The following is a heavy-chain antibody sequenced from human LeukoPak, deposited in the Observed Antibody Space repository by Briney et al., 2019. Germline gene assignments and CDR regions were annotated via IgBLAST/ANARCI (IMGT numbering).Heavy chain of an antibody. J-gene: IGHJ4*02. D-gene: IGHD3-16*01. CDR1: GGSISSGSYY. CDR3: ARKDSAGDDY. Sequence: SETLSLTCTVSGGSISSGSYYWSWIRQPAGKGLEWIGRIYTSGSTNYNPSLKSRVTISVDTSKNQFSLKLSSVTAADTAVYYCARKDSAGDDYWGQGTLVTVSS. V-gene: IGHV4-61*02. CDR2: IYTSGST.